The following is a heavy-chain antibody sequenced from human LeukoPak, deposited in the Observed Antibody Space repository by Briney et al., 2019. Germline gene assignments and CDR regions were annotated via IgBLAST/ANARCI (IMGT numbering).Heavy chain of an antibody. CDR2: ISYDGSNK. CDR1: GFTFSSYG. J-gene: IGHJ4*02. Sequence: GRSLRLSCAASGFTFSSYGMHWVRQAPGKGLEWVAVISYDGSNKYYADSVKGRFTISRDNSKNTLYLQMNSLRAEDTAVYYCAKDPSVAGTSGYWGQGTLVTVSS. D-gene: IGHD6-19*01. CDR3: AKDPSVAGTSGY. V-gene: IGHV3-30*18.